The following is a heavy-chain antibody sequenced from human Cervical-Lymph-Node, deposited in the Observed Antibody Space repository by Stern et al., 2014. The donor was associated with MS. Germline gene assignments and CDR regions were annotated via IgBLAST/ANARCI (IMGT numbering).Heavy chain of an antibody. Sequence: QVQLQESGPGLVKPSETLSLTCTVSGGSISSSSYYWGWIRQPPGKGLEWIGSIHYTGSTHYNPSLKSRVTISVDTPKNQSPLKLSSVTAADTAVYYCATPSGYSSGWYYDYWGQGTLVTVSS. D-gene: IGHD6-19*01. V-gene: IGHV4-39*01. CDR1: GGSISSSSYY. J-gene: IGHJ4*02. CDR3: ATPSGYSSGWYYDY. CDR2: IHYTGST.